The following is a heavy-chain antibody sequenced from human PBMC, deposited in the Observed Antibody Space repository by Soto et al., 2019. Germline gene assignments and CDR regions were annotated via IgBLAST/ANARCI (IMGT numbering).Heavy chain of an antibody. CDR1: GFTFSSYA. Sequence: GGSLRLSCAASGFTFSSYAMSWVRQAPGKGLEWVSAISGSGGSTYYADSVKGRFTISRDNSKNTLYLQMNSLRAEDTAVYYCAKDYIWGSYRSYYFDYWGQGTLVTVSS. D-gene: IGHD3-16*02. CDR3: AKDYIWGSYRSYYFDY. V-gene: IGHV3-23*01. J-gene: IGHJ4*02. CDR2: ISGSGGST.